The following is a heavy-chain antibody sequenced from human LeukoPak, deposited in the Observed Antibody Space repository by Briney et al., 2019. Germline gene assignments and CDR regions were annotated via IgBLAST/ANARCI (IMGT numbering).Heavy chain of an antibody. CDR2: IKQDGSEK. V-gene: IGHV3-7*01. Sequence: PGGSLRLSCAACGFTFSNAWMSWVRQAPGKGLEWVANIKQDGSEKYYVDSVKGRYTISRDNAKNSLYLQMNSLRAEDTAVYYCARGKATMSYYYYYMDVWGKGTTVTVSS. J-gene: IGHJ6*03. CDR3: ARGKATMSYYYYYMDV. D-gene: IGHD5-12*01. CDR1: GFTFSNAW.